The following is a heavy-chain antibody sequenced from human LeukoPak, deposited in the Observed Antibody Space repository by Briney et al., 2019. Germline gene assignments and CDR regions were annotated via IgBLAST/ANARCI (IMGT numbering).Heavy chain of an antibody. CDR2: IYYSGTT. J-gene: IGHJ4*02. CDR3: ARPDRRYSGSIYFDY. D-gene: IGHD1-26*01. CDR1: GGSISSYY. V-gene: IGHV4-59*12. Sequence: PSETLSLTCTVSGGSISSYYWNWTRQPPGKGLEWIGYIYYSGTTNYNPSLKSRVSMSVDTSKNQFSLKLSSVTAADTAVYYCARPDRRYSGSIYFDYWGQGTLVTVSS.